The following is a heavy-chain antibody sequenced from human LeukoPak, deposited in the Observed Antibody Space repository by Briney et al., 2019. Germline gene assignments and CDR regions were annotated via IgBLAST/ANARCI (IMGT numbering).Heavy chain of an antibody. CDR1: GGSISSYY. V-gene: IGHV4-59*08. J-gene: IGHJ3*02. CDR3: ASHSPKTHKAFDI. Sequence: SETLSLTCTVSGGSISSYYWSWIRQPPGKGLEWIGYIYYSGSTNYNPSLKSRVTISVDTSKNQFSLKLSSVTAADTAGYYGASHSPKTHKAFDIWGQGTMVTVSS. CDR2: IYYSGST.